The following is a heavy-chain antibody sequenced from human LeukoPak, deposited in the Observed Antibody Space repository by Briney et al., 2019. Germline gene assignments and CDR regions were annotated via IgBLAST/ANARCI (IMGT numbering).Heavy chain of an antibody. V-gene: IGHV3-30-3*01. D-gene: IGHD6-13*01. CDR1: GSTFSNYA. CDR3: GRGFSNWSLDY. Sequence: GGSLRLSCATSGSTFSNYAIHWVRQAPGKGLEWVAVIAIDGINKFYADSVKGRVSLSRDNSKNTVYLQMSSLRVADTGVYYCGRGFSNWSLDYWGQGTLITV. J-gene: IGHJ4*02. CDR2: IAIDGINK.